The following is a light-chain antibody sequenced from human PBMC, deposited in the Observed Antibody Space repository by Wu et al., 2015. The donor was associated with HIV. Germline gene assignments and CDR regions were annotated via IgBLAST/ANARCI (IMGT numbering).Light chain of an antibody. J-gene: IGKJ1*01. CDR3: QHYNTYPWT. V-gene: IGKV1-5*03. CDR1: QSISSW. Sequence: DIQMTQSPSTLSASVGDRVTITCRASQSISSWLAWYQQKPGKAPKLLIYMASILQSGVPSRFIGSGSGTEFTLTISGLQPDDFATYYCQHYNTYPWTFGQGTKVEI. CDR2: MAS.